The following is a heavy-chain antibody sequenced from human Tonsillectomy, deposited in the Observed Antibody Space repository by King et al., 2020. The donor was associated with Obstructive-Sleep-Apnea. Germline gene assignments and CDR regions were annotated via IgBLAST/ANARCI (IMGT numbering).Heavy chain of an antibody. CDR2: NCLCGCT. CDR3: AREGVAGTMLRPAPTKAFDY. J-gene: IGHJ4*02. V-gene: IGHV4-4*02. D-gene: IGHD6-19*01. Sequence: QLQESGPGLVKPSGALSLTCSGSGGFISSSNWWGLVRQPPGKWLERIVENCLCGCTNYNLSLTGLVTISVDKSKNQFSLKLSSVTAADAAVYYCAREGVAGTMLRPAPTKAFDYWGQGTLVTVSS. CDR1: GGFISSSNW.